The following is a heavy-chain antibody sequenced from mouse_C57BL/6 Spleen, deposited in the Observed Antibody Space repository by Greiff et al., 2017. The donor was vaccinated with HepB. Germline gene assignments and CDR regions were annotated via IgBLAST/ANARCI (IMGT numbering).Heavy chain of an antibody. CDR1: GFTFSNYW. CDR2: IRLKSDNYAT. Sequence: EVKVEESGGGLVQPGGSMKLSCVASGFTFSNYWMNWVRQSPEKGLEWVAQIRLKSDNYATHYAESVKGRFTISRDDSKSSVYLQMNNLRAEDTGIYYCTGIYYGRGFAYWGQGTLVTVSA. J-gene: IGHJ3*01. D-gene: IGHD2-1*01. V-gene: IGHV6-3*01. CDR3: TGIYYGRGFAY.